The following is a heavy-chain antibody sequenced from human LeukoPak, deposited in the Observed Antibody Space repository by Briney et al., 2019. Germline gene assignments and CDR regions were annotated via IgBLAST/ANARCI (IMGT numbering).Heavy chain of an antibody. V-gene: IGHV3-7*01. D-gene: IGHD4-17*01. CDR1: GFTFSTYW. Sequence: PGESLRLSCAASGFTFSTYWMTWVRQAPGKGLECVANIKEDGSETYYVDSVKGRFTISRDNAKNSLYLQMNSQRAEDTAVYYCARAPYGDYDAFDIWGQGTMVTVSS. CDR2: IKEDGSET. J-gene: IGHJ3*02. CDR3: ARAPYGDYDAFDI.